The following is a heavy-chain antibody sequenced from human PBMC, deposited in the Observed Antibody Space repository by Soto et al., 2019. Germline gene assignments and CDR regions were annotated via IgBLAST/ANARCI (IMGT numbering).Heavy chain of an antibody. CDR2: IKQDGSEK. Sequence: GESLKISCAASGFTFSSYWMSWVRQAPGKGLEWVANIKQDGSEKYYVDSVKGRFTISRDNAKNSLYLQMNSLRAEDTAVYYCARSPAGTLIDYWGQGTLVTVSS. V-gene: IGHV3-7*01. CDR3: ARSPAGTLIDY. CDR1: GFTFSSYW. J-gene: IGHJ4*02.